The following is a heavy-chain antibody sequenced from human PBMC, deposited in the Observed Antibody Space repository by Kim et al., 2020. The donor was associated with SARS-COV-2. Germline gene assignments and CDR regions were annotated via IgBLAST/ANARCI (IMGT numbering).Heavy chain of an antibody. CDR2: ISYDGSNK. CDR1: GFTFSSYG. J-gene: IGHJ4*02. Sequence: GGSLRLSCAASGFTFSSYGMHWVRQAPGKGLEWVAVISYDGSNKYYADSVKGRFTISRDNSKNTLYLQMNSLRAEDTAVYYCAKKTYYYDDYWGQGTLVTVSS. CDR3: AKKTYYYDDY. V-gene: IGHV3-30*18. D-gene: IGHD3-22*01.